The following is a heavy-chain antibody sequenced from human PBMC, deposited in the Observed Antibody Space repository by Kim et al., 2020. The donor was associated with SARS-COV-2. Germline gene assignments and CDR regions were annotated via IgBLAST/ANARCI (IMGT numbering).Heavy chain of an antibody. J-gene: IGHJ4*02. V-gene: IGHV3-21*01. CDR1: GFTFSSYS. CDR3: AGGGIAARIVDY. D-gene: IGHD6-6*01. Sequence: GGSLRLSCAASGFTFSSYSMNWVRQAPGKGLEWVSSISSSSSYIYYAVSVKGRFTISRDNAKNSLYLQMNSLRAEDTAVYYCAGGGIAARIVDYWGQGTLVTVSS. CDR2: ISSSSSYI.